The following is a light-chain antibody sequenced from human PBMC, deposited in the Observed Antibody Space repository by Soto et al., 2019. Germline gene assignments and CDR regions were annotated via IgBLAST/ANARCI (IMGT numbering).Light chain of an antibody. V-gene: IGKV1-5*01. CDR3: QQYNSYLFC. CDR1: QSISSW. Sequence: DIPMTQSPSTLSASVGDRVTITCRASQSISSWLAGYQQKPGKAPKLLIYDASSLGSGVPSRFSGSGSGTEFSLSISSLQPDDFATDYCQQYNSYLFCVGPGTKVDIK. J-gene: IGKJ3*01. CDR2: DAS.